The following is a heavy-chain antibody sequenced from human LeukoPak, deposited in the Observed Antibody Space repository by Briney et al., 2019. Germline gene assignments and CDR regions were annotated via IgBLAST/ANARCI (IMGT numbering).Heavy chain of an antibody. CDR1: GFTFSSYA. D-gene: IGHD2-15*01. V-gene: IGHV3-23*01. CDR2: ISGSGGST. J-gene: IGHJ5*02. CDR3: AKRGNMLAATCWLDP. Sequence: GGALRLSCAASGFTFSSYAMSWVRQAPGKGLWWVSAISGSGGSTYYADSVKGRFTISRDNSKNTLYLQMNNLRAEDTAVYYCAKRGNMLAATCWLDPWGQGTLVTVSS.